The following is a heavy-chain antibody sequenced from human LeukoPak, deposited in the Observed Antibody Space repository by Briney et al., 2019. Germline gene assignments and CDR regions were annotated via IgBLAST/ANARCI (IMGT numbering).Heavy chain of an antibody. D-gene: IGHD6-19*01. Sequence: SVRVSCKASGGTFSNYAISWVRQAPGQGLEWMGAIIPIFGTANYAQRFQGRVTITADESTSTARMELSSLRSEDTAVYYCARILSSSWYEYFHHWGQGTLVTVSS. J-gene: IGHJ1*01. CDR1: GGTFSNYA. CDR2: IIPIFGTA. CDR3: ARILSSSWYEYFHH. V-gene: IGHV1-69*13.